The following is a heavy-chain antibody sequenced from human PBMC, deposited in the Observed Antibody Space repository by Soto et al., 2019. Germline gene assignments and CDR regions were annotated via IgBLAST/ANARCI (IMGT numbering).Heavy chain of an antibody. Sequence: GGSLRLSCTASGFSFSSYAMSWVRQAPGGGLEWVSFVGGGGGTTFSADSVKGRFTISRDNSKNTLYLQMNSLKAEDTAVYFCARLMGTAFDLWGQGTLVTVSS. V-gene: IGHV3-23*01. J-gene: IGHJ4*02. CDR3: ARLMGTAFDL. CDR1: GFSFSSYA. D-gene: IGHD2-8*01. CDR2: VGGGGGTT.